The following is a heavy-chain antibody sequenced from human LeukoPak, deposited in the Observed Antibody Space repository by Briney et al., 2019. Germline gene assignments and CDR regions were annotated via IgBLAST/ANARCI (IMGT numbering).Heavy chain of an antibody. V-gene: IGHV4-59*12. CDR3: ARGFYSGSYRID. Sequence: SETLSLTCTVSGGSISSYYWSWIRQPPGKGLEWIGYIYYSGSTNYNPSLKSRVTISVDTSKNQFSLKLSSVTAADTAVYYCARGFYSGSYRIDWGQGTLVAVSS. CDR1: GGSISSYY. D-gene: IGHD1-26*01. CDR2: IYYSGST. J-gene: IGHJ4*02.